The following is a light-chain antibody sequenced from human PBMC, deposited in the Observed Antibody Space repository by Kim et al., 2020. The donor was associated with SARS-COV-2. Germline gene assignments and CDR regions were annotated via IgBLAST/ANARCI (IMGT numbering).Light chain of an antibody. CDR2: QDS. CDR1: KLGEKY. J-gene: IGLJ3*02. CDR3: QAWDSSTVV. V-gene: IGLV3-1*01. Sequence: SYELTQPPSVSVSPGQTASITCSGDKLGEKYGCWYQQKPGQSPVLVIYQDSKRPSGIPERFSGSNSGNTATLTISGTQAMDEADYYCQAWDSSTVVFGGGTQLTVL.